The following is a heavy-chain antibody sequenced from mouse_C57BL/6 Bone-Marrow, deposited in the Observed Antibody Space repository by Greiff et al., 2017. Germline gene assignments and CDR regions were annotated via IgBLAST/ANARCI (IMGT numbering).Heavy chain of an antibody. V-gene: IGHV14-4*01. J-gene: IGHJ3*01. CDR2: IDPENGDT. CDR3: TTGNWFAY. Sequence: VQLQQSGAELVRPGASVTLSCTASGFNINDDYMHWVKQRPEQGLEWIGWIDPENGDTEYASKFQGKATITADTSSNTAYLQLSSLTSEDTAVYYCTTGNWFAYWGQGTLVTVSA. D-gene: IGHD2-1*01. CDR1: GFNINDDY.